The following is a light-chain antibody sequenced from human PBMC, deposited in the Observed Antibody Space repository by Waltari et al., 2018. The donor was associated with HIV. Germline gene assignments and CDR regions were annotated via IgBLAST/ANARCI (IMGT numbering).Light chain of an antibody. CDR2: SAS. V-gene: IGKV1-39*01. CDR3: QQSHKTPLT. CDR1: QDIKKD. Sequence: DIQMTQSPSSVSADVGDRVIITCLASQDIKKDLNWYQQKPGRSPRLLIYSASGLQSGVPSTFSGSGSGVEFNFTIAALETEDSALFYCQQSHKTPLTFGGGTRIEIK. J-gene: IGKJ5*01.